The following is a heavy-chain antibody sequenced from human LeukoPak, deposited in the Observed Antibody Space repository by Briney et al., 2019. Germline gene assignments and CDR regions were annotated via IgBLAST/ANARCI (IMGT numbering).Heavy chain of an antibody. V-gene: IGHV4-39*07. Sequence: PSETLSLTCTVSGGSISSSSYYWGWIRQPPGKGLEWIGSIYYSGSTYYNPSLKSRVTISVDTSKNQFSLKLSSVTAADTAVYYCAIVLSGYAPYYMDVWGKGTTVTVSS. J-gene: IGHJ6*03. CDR1: GGSISSSSYY. CDR3: AIVLSGYAPYYMDV. CDR2: IYYSGST. D-gene: IGHD5-12*01.